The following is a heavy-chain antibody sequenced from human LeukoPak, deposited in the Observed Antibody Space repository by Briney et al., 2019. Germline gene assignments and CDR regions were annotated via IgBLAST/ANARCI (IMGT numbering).Heavy chain of an antibody. V-gene: IGHV4-34*01. Sequence: SETLSLTCAVYGGSFSGYYWSWIRQPPGKGLEWIGEINHSGSTNYNPSLKSRVTISVDTSKNQFSLKLSSVTAADTAVYYCARGNQVGRYYYGSGSYLFDYWGQGTLVTVSS. CDR2: INHSGST. CDR3: ARGNQVGRYYYGSGSYLFDY. D-gene: IGHD3-10*01. J-gene: IGHJ4*02. CDR1: GGSFSGYY.